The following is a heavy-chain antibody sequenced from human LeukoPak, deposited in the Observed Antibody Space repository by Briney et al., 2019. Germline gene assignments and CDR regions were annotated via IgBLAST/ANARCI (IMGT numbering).Heavy chain of an antibody. CDR2: ISYDGSNK. D-gene: IGHD3-22*01. Sequence: PGGSLRLSCAASGFTFSSYGMHWVRQAPGKELEWVAVISYDGSNKYYADSVKGRFTISRDNSKNTLYLQMNSLRAEDTAVYYCAKVMNRVVVIKWSYFDYWGQGTLVTVSS. CDR3: AKVMNRVVVIKWSYFDY. J-gene: IGHJ4*02. V-gene: IGHV3-30*18. CDR1: GFTFSSYG.